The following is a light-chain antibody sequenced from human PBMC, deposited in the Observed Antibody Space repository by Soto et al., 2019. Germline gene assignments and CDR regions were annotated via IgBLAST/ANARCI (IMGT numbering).Light chain of an antibody. V-gene: IGLV2-14*01. CDR1: SSDVGGYNY. J-gene: IGLJ1*01. CDR2: DVS. Sequence: QSALTQPASVSASPGQSITISCTGTSSDVGGYNYVSWYQQHPGKAPKLMIYDVSNRPSGISNRFSGSKSGNTASLTISGLQAEDEADYYCRSYTSSSTLVVFGTGTKLTVL. CDR3: RSYTSSSTLVV.